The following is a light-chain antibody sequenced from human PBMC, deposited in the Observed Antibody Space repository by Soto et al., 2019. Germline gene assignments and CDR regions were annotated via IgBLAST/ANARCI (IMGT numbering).Light chain of an antibody. CDR2: DAS. J-gene: IGKJ4*01. Sequence: VLTQSPCTLSLSPGERASLSCRASHTVRNNYLAWYQQKPGQAPRLLIYDASSRATGIPDRFSGGGSGTDFTLTISRLEPEDFAVYYCQQFSSYPLTFGGGTKVAIK. CDR3: QQFSSYPLT. CDR1: HTVRNNY. V-gene: IGKV3-20*01.